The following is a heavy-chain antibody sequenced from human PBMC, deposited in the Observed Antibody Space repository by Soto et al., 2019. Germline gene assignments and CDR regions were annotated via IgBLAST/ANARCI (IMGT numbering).Heavy chain of an antibody. Sequence: ASVEVSCKASGYTFTGNYRHWVRQAHGQGLEWMGWINPNSGGPNSAQKFQGRVTMTRDTSISTAYMELNRLRSDDTAVYYCATGGSGSYYNRQFDYWGQGTLVTLSS. CDR1: GYTFTGNY. D-gene: IGHD3-10*01. V-gene: IGHV1-2*02. CDR2: INPNSGGP. J-gene: IGHJ4*02. CDR3: ATGGSGSYYNRQFDY.